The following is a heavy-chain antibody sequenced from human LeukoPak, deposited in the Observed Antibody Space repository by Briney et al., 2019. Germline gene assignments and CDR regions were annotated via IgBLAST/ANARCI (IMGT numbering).Heavy chain of an antibody. CDR1: GFTFSSYW. J-gene: IGHJ4*02. V-gene: IGHV3-7*04. CDR3: ARAPPFAVAGYYFDY. Sequence: GGSLRLSCVASGFTFSSYWMSWVRQAPGKGLEWVANIKQDGSEKYYVDSVKGRFTISRDNAKNSLYLQMNSLRAEDTAVYYCARAPPFAVAGYYFDYWGQGTLVTVSS. D-gene: IGHD6-19*01. CDR2: IKQDGSEK.